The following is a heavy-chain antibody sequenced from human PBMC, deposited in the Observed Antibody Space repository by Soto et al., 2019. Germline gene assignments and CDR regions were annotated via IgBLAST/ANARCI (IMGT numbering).Heavy chain of an antibody. CDR2: IYYSGST. CDR1: GGSISSSSYY. Sequence: QLQLQESGPGLVKPSETLSLTCTVSGGSISSSSYYWGWIRQPPGKGLEWLGSIYYSGSTYYNPSLKSRVTIAVDTSKNQFSLKLSSVTAADTAVYYCARQLYEVVAATLNWFDPWGQGTLVTVSS. V-gene: IGHV4-39*01. J-gene: IGHJ5*02. D-gene: IGHD2-15*01. CDR3: ARQLYEVVAATLNWFDP.